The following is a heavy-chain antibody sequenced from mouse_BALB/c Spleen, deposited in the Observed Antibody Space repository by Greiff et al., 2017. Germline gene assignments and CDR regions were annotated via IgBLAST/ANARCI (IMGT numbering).Heavy chain of an antibody. CDR1: GYTFTSYW. D-gene: IGHD2-4*01. V-gene: IGHV1S127*01. J-gene: IGHJ1*01. Sequence: LVESGPELVRPGASVKMSCKASGYTFTSYWMHWVKQRPGQGLEWIGMIDPSNSETRLNQKFKDKATLNVDKSSNTAYMQLSSLTSEDSAVYYCARYGYDYDDWYFDVWGAGTTVTVSS. CDR2: IDPSNSET. CDR3: ARYGYDYDDWYFDV.